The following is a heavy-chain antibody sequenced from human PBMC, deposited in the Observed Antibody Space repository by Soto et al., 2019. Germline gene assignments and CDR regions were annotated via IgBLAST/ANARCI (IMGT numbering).Heavy chain of an antibody. CDR3: ARRGATTAISYGLDV. D-gene: IGHD1-26*01. J-gene: IGHJ6*02. CDR1: GYSFTNYW. V-gene: IGHV5-51*01. CDR2: IYPDDSDT. Sequence: EVQLVQSGAEVKKPGESLKISCKGSGYSFTNYWIGWVRQLPGKGLEWMGIIYPDDSDTRYSPSFQGQVTISADKSITTAYLQWSSLTASDTAIYYCARRGATTAISYGLDVWGQGTTVTVSS.